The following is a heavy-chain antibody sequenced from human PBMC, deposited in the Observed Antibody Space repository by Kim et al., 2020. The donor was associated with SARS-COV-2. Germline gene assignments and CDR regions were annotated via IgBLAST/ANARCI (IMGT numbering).Heavy chain of an antibody. Sequence: GGSLRLSCAASGFAIGGYWMAWLRQFPGKGLEWVANIKPDGSLKFYVDSVEGRFTVSRDNVKNSMYLQMDGLRPEDTAVYYCARDDGFRSIDHWGQGILV. CDR1: GFAIGGYW. CDR2: IKPDGSLK. CDR3: ARDDGFRSIDH. V-gene: IGHV3-7*01. D-gene: IGHD6-25*01. J-gene: IGHJ4*02.